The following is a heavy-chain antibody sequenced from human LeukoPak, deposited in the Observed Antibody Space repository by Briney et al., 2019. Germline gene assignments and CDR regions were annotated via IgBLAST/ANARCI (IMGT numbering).Heavy chain of an antibody. CDR1: GFTFSDYC. D-gene: IGHD3-22*01. V-gene: IGHV3-11*04. Sequence: GGSLRLSCAASGFTFSDYCMSWIRQAPGKGLEWISYISSSGSTIYYADSVKGRFTISRDNAKNSLSLQVNSLRAEDTAVYYCARSRSGYYEDYWGQGTLVTVSS. J-gene: IGHJ4*02. CDR3: ARSRSGYYEDY. CDR2: ISSSGSTI.